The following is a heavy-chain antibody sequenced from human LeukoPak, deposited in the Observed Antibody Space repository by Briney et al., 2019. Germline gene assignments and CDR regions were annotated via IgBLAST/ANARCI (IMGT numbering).Heavy chain of an antibody. CDR2: IYYSGST. CDR1: GGSISSGSYY. J-gene: IGHJ6*03. V-gene: IGHV4-39*01. Sequence: SETLSLTCTVSGGSISSGSYYWGCIRQPPGKGLEWIGSIYYSGSTYYNPSLKSRVTISVDTSKNQFSLKLSSVTAADTAVYYCARSDCSSTSCPHAGYYYYMDVWGKGTTVTVPS. D-gene: IGHD2-2*01. CDR3: ARSDCSSTSCPHAGYYYYMDV.